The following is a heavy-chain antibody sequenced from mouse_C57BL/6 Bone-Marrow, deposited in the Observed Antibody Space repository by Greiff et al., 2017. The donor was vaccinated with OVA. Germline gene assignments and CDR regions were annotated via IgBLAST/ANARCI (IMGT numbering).Heavy chain of an antibody. J-gene: IGHJ4*01. CDR2: IRSKSNNYAT. D-gene: IGHD2-4*01. V-gene: IGHV10-1*01. CDR1: GFSFNTYA. Sequence: EVKVVESGGGLVQPKGSLKLSCAASGFSFNTYAMNWVRQAPGKGLEWVARIRSKSNNYATYYADSVKDRFTISRDDSESMLYLQMNNLKTEDTAMYYCGRQRLYDYDGAMDYWGQGTSVTVSS. CDR3: GRQRLYDYDGAMDY.